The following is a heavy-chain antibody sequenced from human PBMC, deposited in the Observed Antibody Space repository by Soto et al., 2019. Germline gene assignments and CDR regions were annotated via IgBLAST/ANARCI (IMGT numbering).Heavy chain of an antibody. D-gene: IGHD3-3*01. Sequence: QVQLVQSGTEVKKPGASVKVSCKASGYTFTTYGINWVRQAPGQGLHWMGWISGYNGNTKYAQKLQGRGTMTTDTSTSTAYMEHRSLRADDTAVCYCARESVEKASDDWGQGTMVTVSS. J-gene: IGHJ4*02. CDR2: ISGYNGNT. V-gene: IGHV1-18*01. CDR1: GYTFTTYG. CDR3: ARESVEKASDD.